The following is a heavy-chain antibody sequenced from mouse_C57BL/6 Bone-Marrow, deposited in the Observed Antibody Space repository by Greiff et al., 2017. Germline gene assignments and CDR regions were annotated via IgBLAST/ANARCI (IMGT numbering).Heavy chain of an antibody. CDR1: GYTFTGYW. CDR2: LLPGSGST. V-gene: IGHV1-9*01. J-gene: IGHJ3*01. Sequence: VQLQQSGAELMKPGASVKLSCKATGYTFTGYWIEWVKQRPGHGLEWIGELLPGSGSTTYNEKFKGKATFTADTSSNTAYMQLSSLTTEDSAIYYCAREIYYDYDDWFAYWGQGTLVTVSA. D-gene: IGHD2-4*01. CDR3: AREIYYDYDDWFAY.